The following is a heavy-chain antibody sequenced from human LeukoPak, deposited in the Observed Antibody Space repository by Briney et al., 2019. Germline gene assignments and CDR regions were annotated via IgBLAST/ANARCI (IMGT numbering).Heavy chain of an antibody. CDR1: GGSITNYY. D-gene: IGHD2-21*02. CDR2: IYYGGST. CDR3: ARHAFCGGDCYSNWYFHL. V-gene: IGHV4-59*08. Sequence: SETLSLTCTVSGGSITNYYWSWIRQPPGRGLEWIGYIYYGGSTDYTPSLKSRVTISADTSKSQFSLQLRSLTAADTAVYYCARHAFCGGDCYSNWYFHLWGRGTLVTVSS. J-gene: IGHJ2*01.